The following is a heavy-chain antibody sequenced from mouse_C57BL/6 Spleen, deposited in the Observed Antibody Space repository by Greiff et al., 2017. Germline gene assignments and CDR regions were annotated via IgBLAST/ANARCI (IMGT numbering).Heavy chain of an antibody. J-gene: IGHJ3*01. CDR2: IDPSDSYP. CDR3: AIYDYEGAY. V-gene: IGHV1-50*01. Sequence: QVQLQQPGAELVKPGASVKLSCKASGYTFTSYWMQWVKQRPGQGLEWIGEIDPSDSYPNYNQKFKGKATLTVDTSSTTAYMQLSSLTSGDSAVYYCAIYDYEGAYWGQGTLVTVSA. CDR1: GYTFTSYW. D-gene: IGHD2-4*01.